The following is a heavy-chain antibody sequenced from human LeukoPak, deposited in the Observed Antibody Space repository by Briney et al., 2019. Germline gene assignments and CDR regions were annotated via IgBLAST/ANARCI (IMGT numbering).Heavy chain of an antibody. J-gene: IGHJ4*02. D-gene: IGHD3-22*01. Sequence: TGGSLRLSCAASGFTFSDYYMSWIRQAPGKGLEWVSYISSSGSTIYYADSVKGRFTISRDNSKNTLYLQMNSLRAEDTAVYYCARTKHTYYYDSSGYYPPDYWGQGTLVTVSS. V-gene: IGHV3-11*04. CDR3: ARTKHTYYYDSSGYYPPDY. CDR2: ISSSGSTI. CDR1: GFTFSDYY.